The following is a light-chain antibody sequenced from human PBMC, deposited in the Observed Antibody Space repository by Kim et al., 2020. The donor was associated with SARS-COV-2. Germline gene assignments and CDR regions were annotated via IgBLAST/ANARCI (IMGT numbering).Light chain of an antibody. Sequence: EIVLTQSPGTLSLSPGERATLSCRASQSVSSYLAWYQQKPGQAPRLLIYDASNRATGIPARFSGSGSGTDFTLTITSLEPEDFAVYYCQHRGNWPLTFGGGTKVEIK. V-gene: IGKV3-11*01. CDR3: QHRGNWPLT. CDR2: DAS. J-gene: IGKJ4*01. CDR1: QSVSSY.